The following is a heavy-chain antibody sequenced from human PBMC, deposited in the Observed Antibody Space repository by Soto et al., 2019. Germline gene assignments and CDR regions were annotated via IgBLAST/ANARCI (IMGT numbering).Heavy chain of an antibody. J-gene: IGHJ3*02. Sequence: EVQLVESGGGLVQPGRSLRLSCAASGFTFDDYAMHWVRQAPGKGLEWVSGLSWNSGSIGYADSVKGRFTISRDNAKNSLYLQMNSLRAEDTALYYCAKDRRGRGYDFWSGYYTGGAFDIWGQGTMVTVSS. CDR2: LSWNSGSI. D-gene: IGHD3-3*01. CDR1: GFTFDDYA. CDR3: AKDRRGRGYDFWSGYYTGGAFDI. V-gene: IGHV3-9*01.